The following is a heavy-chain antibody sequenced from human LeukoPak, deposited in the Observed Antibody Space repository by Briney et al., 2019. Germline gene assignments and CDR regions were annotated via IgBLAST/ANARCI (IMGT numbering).Heavy chain of an antibody. Sequence: GGSLRLSCAASEFTFSSYWMHWVRQAPGKGLVWVSRINSDGSSTSYADSVKGRLTISRDNAKNTLYVQMNSLRAEDTAVYYCARALGANWYFDLWGRGTLVTVSS. CDR2: INSDGSST. D-gene: IGHD1-26*01. CDR3: ARALGANWYFDL. J-gene: IGHJ2*01. V-gene: IGHV3-74*01. CDR1: EFTFSSYW.